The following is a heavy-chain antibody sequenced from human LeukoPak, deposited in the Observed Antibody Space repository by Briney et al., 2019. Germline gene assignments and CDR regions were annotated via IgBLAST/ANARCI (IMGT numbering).Heavy chain of an antibody. CDR3: ARGGGYAFDI. J-gene: IGHJ3*02. Sequence: PGGSLRLSCAASGFIFSDYFIRWVRQAPGKGLEWLSYVSTTGSNTNYADSVKGRFTISRDNVKKSLYLQMNSLRPDGTAVYYCARGGGYAFDIWGQGTVVTVSS. CDR2: VSTTGSNT. D-gene: IGHD6-25*01. CDR1: GFIFSDYF. V-gene: IGHV3-11*05.